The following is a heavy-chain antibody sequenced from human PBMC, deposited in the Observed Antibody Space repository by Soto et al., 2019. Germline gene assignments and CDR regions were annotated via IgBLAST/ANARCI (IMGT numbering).Heavy chain of an antibody. V-gene: IGHV3-30-3*01. CDR2: ISYDGSNK. CDR1: GFTFSSYA. Sequence: QVQLVESGGGVVQPGRSLRLSCAASGFTFSSYAMHWVRQAPGKGLESVAVISYDGSNKYYADSVKGRFTISRDNSKNTLYLQMNSLRAEDTAVYYCARSPSGSLYRGWFDPWGQGTLVTVSA. D-gene: IGHD1-26*01. CDR3: ARSPSGSLYRGWFDP. J-gene: IGHJ5*02.